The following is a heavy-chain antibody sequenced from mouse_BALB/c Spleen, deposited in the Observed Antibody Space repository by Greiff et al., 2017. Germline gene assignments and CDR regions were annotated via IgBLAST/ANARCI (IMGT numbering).Heavy chain of an antibody. CDR3: ARHEGSHYFDY. CDR2: ISSGGGST. Sequence: EVMLVESGGGLVKPGGSLKLSCAASGFAFSSYDMSWVRQTPEKRLEWVAYISSGGGSTYYPDTVKGRFTISRDNAKNTLYLQMSSLKSEDTAMYYCARHEGSHYFDYWGQGTTLTVSS. CDR1: GFAFSSYD. J-gene: IGHJ2*01. V-gene: IGHV5-12-1*01.